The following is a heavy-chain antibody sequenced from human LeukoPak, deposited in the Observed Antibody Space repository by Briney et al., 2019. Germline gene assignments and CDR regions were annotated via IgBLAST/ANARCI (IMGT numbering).Heavy chain of an antibody. J-gene: IGHJ4*02. Sequence: SETLSLTCTVSGYSISSDYYWGWIRQPPGKGLEWIGSIYHSGSTYYNPSLKSRVTISVDTSKNQFSLKLSSVTAADTAVYYCARGTRYGTGDYWGQGTLVTVSS. V-gene: IGHV4-38-2*02. CDR3: ARGTRYGTGDY. CDR2: IYHSGST. D-gene: IGHD3-10*01. CDR1: GYSISSDYY.